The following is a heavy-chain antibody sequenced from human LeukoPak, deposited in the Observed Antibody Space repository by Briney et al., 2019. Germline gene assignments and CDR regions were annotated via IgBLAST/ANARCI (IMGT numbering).Heavy chain of an antibody. D-gene: IGHD2-2*01. J-gene: IGHJ4*02. Sequence: GASVKVSCKASGYTFTGYYMHWVRQAPGLGLEWMGWINPNSGGTNYAQKFQGRVTMTRDTSISTAYMELSRLRSDDTAVYYCARGQGVVPAAVDYWGQGTLVTVSS. CDR1: GYTFTGYY. CDR2: INPNSGGT. CDR3: ARGQGVVPAAVDY. V-gene: IGHV1-2*02.